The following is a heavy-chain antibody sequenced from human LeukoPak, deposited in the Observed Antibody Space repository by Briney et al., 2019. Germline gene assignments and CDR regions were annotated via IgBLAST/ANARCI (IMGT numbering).Heavy chain of an antibody. V-gene: IGHV5-51*01. Sequence: GESLKISCKGSGYSFTSYWIGWVRQMPGKGLEWMGIIYPGDSDTRYSPSFQGQVTISADKSISTAYLQWSSLKASDAAMYYCARHGEPDGIVAYLDYWGQGTLVTVSS. J-gene: IGHJ4*02. D-gene: IGHD2-21*01. CDR1: GYSFTSYW. CDR2: IYPGDSDT. CDR3: ARHGEPDGIVAYLDY.